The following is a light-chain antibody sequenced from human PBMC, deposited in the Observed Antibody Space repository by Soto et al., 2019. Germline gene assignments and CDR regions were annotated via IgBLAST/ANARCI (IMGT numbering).Light chain of an antibody. CDR2: DVG. Sequence: LTQPASVSGSPGQSITISCTGTHSDIGNYNYVSWYQHLPGKAPKLMIYDVGSRPSGVSSRFSGSKSGDTASLAISGLQAEDEADYYCNSYREDHPRFYVFGTGTKVTVL. V-gene: IGLV2-14*03. CDR3: NSYREDHPRFYV. CDR1: HSDIGNYNY. J-gene: IGLJ1*01.